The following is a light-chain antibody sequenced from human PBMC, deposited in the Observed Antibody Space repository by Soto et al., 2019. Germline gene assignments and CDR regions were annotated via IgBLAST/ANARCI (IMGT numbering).Light chain of an antibody. Sequence: DVQMTQSPSSLSASVGDIVTITCRKSPSINSYLNWNQPKPGKAPKLXXYGASSLQSGVPSRFSASGSGTDFTLTISSLQPEDFATYSCQESYSTRWGTCGQGTKVDIK. J-gene: IGKJ1*01. V-gene: IGKV1-39*01. CDR2: GAS. CDR1: PSINSY. CDR3: QESYSTRWGT.